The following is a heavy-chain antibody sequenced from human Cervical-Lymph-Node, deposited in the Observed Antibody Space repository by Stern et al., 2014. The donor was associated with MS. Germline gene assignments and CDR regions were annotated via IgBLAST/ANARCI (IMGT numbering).Heavy chain of an antibody. CDR2: IIAYNGNT. CDR1: GYTFNSYG. Sequence: VQLVESGAEVKKPGASVKVSCKASGYTFNSYGISWVRKAPGQGREWMGWIIAYNGNTNDSRKLQGRFTMTTDTSTSTAYMELMSLRSDDTAVYYCARGLLGSENAFDIWGQGTMVTVSS. V-gene: IGHV1-18*01. D-gene: IGHD2-15*01. J-gene: IGHJ3*02. CDR3: ARGLLGSENAFDI.